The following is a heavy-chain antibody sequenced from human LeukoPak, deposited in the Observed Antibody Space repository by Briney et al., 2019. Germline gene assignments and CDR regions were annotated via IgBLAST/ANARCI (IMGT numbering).Heavy chain of an antibody. J-gene: IGHJ4*02. CDR1: GGTFSSYA. D-gene: IGHD2-15*01. CDR2: IIPIFGTA. V-gene: IGHV1-69*13. Sequence: SVKVSCKASGGTFSSYAISWVRQAPGQGLEWMGGIIPIFGTAKYAQKFQGRVTITADESTSTAYMELSSLRSEDTAVYYCARDYATYCSGGSCYPILPLVDYWGQGTLVTVSS. CDR3: ARDYATYCSGGSCYPILPLVDY.